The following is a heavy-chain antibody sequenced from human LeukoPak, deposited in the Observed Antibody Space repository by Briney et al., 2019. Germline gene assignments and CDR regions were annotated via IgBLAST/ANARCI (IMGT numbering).Heavy chain of an antibody. CDR3: AREVSSLVWYYYGSGSYYYYFDY. V-gene: IGHV3-30-3*01. Sequence: GGSLRLSCAASGFTFSGYPIHWVRQAPGKGLEWVAVISYDGSNKYYADSVKGRFTISRDNSKNTLYLQMNSLRAEDTAVYYCAREVSSLVWYYYGSGSYYYYFDYWGQGTLVTVSS. CDR1: GFTFSGYP. CDR2: ISYDGSNK. D-gene: IGHD3-10*01. J-gene: IGHJ4*02.